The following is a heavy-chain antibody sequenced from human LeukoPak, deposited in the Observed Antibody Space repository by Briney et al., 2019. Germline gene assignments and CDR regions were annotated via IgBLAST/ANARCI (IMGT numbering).Heavy chain of an antibody. Sequence: GGSLRLSCAASGFTFSRYWMHWVRQAPGKGLVWVSRINSDGRSTGYADSVKGRFTISRDNAKNTLYLQMNSLRVEDTAVYYCVRDPTSRLSRFDYWGQGTLVTVSS. CDR3: VRDPTSRLSRFDY. D-gene: IGHD3-16*02. J-gene: IGHJ4*02. CDR2: INSDGRST. CDR1: GFTFSRYW. V-gene: IGHV3-74*01.